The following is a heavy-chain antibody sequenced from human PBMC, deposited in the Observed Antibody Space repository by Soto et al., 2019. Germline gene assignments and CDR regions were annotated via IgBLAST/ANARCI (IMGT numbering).Heavy chain of an antibody. CDR1: GGTFSSYA. D-gene: IGHD3-3*01. J-gene: IGHJ6*02. V-gene: IGHV1-69*06. CDR3: ASPTREWLPPARDYSYGMDV. Sequence: QVQLVQSGAEVKKPGSSVKVSCKASGGTFSSYAISWVRQAPGQGLEWMGGSIPIFGTANYGQKFQGRVTITADKSTGTAYMELSSLRSEDTAVYYCASPTREWLPPARDYSYGMDVWGQGTTVTVSS. CDR2: SIPIFGTA.